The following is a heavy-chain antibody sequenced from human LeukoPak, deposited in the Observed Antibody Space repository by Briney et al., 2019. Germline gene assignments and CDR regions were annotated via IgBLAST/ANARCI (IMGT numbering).Heavy chain of an antibody. Sequence: ASETLSLTCAVYGVSFSGYYWSWIRQPPGKGLEWIGEINHSGSTNYNPSLKSRVTISVDTSKNQFSLKLSSVTAADTAVYYCARKPLGYSGYGYWGQGTLVTVSS. V-gene: IGHV4-34*01. J-gene: IGHJ4*02. D-gene: IGHD5-12*01. CDR3: ARKPLGYSGYGY. CDR1: GVSFSGYY. CDR2: INHSGST.